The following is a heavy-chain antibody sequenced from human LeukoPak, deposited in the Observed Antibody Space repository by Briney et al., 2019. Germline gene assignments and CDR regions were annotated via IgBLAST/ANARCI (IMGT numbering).Heavy chain of an antibody. Sequence: ASVKVSCKASGYTFTSYDINWVRQATGQGLEWMGWMNPNSGNTGYAQKFQGRVTMTRNTSISTAYMELSSLRSEDTAVYYCATRGYCSSTSCYPYYYYGMDVWGQGTTVTVSS. J-gene: IGHJ6*02. CDR3: ATRGYCSSTSCYPYYYYGMDV. D-gene: IGHD2-2*01. CDR2: MNPNSGNT. V-gene: IGHV1-8*01. CDR1: GYTFTSYD.